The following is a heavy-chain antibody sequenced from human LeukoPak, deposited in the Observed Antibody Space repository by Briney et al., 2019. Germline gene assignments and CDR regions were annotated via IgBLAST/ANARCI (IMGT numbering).Heavy chain of an antibody. CDR2: IIPILGIA. V-gene: IGHV1-69*04. CDR3: ARVRVPDSSGYYYWFDP. J-gene: IGHJ5*02. D-gene: IGHD3-22*01. Sequence: ASVKVSCKASGGTFSSYAISWVRQAPGQGLEWMGRIIPILGIANYAQKFQGRVTITADKSTSTAYMELSSLRSEDTAVYYCARVRVPDSSGYYYWFDPWGQGTLVTVSS. CDR1: GGTFSSYA.